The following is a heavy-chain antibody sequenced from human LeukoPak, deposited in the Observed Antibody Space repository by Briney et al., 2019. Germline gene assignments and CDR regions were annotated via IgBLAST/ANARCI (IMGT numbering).Heavy chain of an antibody. CDR1: GYTFSDYW. J-gene: IGHJ4*02. D-gene: IGHD2-21*02. CDR2: IKRDGGEI. V-gene: IGHV3-7*01. CDR3: ARGGTYCNGDCPPAY. Sequence: PGGSLRLSWEASGYTFSDYWMTWVRQAPGKGLVGTVNIKRDGGEIYYLDFLKGRFTISRDNAKNSLYLQMNSLRADDTAVYYCARGGTYCNGDCPPAYWGQGTLVTVSS.